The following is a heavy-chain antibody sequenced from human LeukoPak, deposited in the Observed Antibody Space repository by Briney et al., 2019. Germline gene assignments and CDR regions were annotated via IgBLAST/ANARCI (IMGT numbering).Heavy chain of an antibody. CDR1: GSTLSSYA. CDR2: ISDTGNT. J-gene: IGHJ4*02. Sequence: GGSLRLSCAAGGSTLSSYAMSWVRQAPGKGLELASAISDTGNTYHVDSVKGRFTISRDSSKNTLYLQMNRLRPEDAAVYYCAKAPVTTCRGAFCYPFDYWGLGTLVTASS. V-gene: IGHV3-23*01. D-gene: IGHD2-15*01. CDR3: AKAPVTTCRGAFCYPFDY.